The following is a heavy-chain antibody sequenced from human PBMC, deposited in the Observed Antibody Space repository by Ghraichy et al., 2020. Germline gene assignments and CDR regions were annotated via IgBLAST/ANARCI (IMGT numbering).Heavy chain of an antibody. CDR3: ARGRSMTPQDYYYYMDV. Sequence: GGSLRLSCAASGFTFSSYSMNWVRQAPGKGLEWVSSISSSSSYIYYADSVKGRFTISRDNAKNSLYLQMNSLRAEDTAVYYCARGRSMTPQDYYYYMDVWGKGTTVTVSS. J-gene: IGHJ6*03. CDR2: ISSSSSYI. CDR1: GFTFSSYS. D-gene: IGHD6-6*01. V-gene: IGHV3-21*01.